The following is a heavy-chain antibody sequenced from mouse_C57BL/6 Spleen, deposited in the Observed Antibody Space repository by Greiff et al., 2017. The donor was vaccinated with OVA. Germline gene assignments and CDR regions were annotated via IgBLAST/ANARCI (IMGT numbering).Heavy chain of an antibody. CDR2: INPGSGGT. Sequence: QVQLQQSGAELVRPGTSVKVSCKASGYAFTNYLIEWVKQRPGQGLEWIGVINPGSGGTNYNEKFKGKATLTVDKSSSTAYMQLSSLTSEDSAVYFCARSTTRYFDVWGTGTTVTVSS. CDR1: GYAFTNYL. CDR3: ARSTTRYFDV. D-gene: IGHD1-1*01. V-gene: IGHV1-54*01. J-gene: IGHJ1*03.